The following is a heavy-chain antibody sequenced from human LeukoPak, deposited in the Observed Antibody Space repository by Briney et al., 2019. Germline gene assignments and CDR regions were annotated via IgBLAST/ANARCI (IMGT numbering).Heavy chain of an antibody. CDR2: MNPNSGNT. D-gene: IGHD3-10*01. J-gene: IGHJ6*03. Sequence: ASVKVSCKASGYTFTSYDINWVRQATGQGLEWIGWMNPNSGNTGYAQKFQGRVTMTRNISISTAYMELSSLRSEDTAVYYCARGKGTGYYYYYMDVWGKGTTVTISS. CDR3: ARGKGTGYYYYYMDV. CDR1: GYTFTSYD. V-gene: IGHV1-8*01.